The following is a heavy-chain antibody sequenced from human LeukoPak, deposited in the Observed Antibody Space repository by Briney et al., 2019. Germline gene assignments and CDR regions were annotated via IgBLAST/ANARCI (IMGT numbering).Heavy chain of an antibody. Sequence: SETLSLTCTVSGGSISSHYWSWIRHPPGKGLEWIGYIYYSGSTNYNPSLKSRVTISVDTSKNQFSLKLSSVTAADTAVYYCARYAMVRGVIRAPFAFDIWGQGTMVTVSS. V-gene: IGHV4-59*11. CDR3: ARYAMVRGVIRAPFAFDI. CDR2: IYYSGST. CDR1: GGSISSHY. D-gene: IGHD3-10*01. J-gene: IGHJ3*02.